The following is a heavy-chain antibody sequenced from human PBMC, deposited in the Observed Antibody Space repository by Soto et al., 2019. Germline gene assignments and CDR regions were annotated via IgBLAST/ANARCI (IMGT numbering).Heavy chain of an antibody. V-gene: IGHV4-39*01. D-gene: IGHD2-2*01. J-gene: IGHJ4*02. Sequence: QLQVQESGPGQVKPSQTLSLTCTVSGGSITSHHYYCGWIRQPPVKGLEWIGSIYSGGNTYYNLYLRSRLTTFVDTAKNLISLKLSSVTAADSAIYYCGSGPSTTWIDNWGLGTQVSVSS. CDR1: GGSITSHHYY. CDR3: GSGPSTTWIDN. CDR2: IYSGGNT.